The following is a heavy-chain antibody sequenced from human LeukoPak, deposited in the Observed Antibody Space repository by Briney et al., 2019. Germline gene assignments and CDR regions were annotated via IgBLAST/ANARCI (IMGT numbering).Heavy chain of an antibody. Sequence: GESLKISCKASGYSFSNYWIGWVRQMPGKGLEWMGLIYPGDSDTRYSPSFQGQVTISADKSISTAYLQWNSLRASDTAMYYCARHAQGCSSTSCYDHWGQGTLVTVSS. CDR3: ARHAQGCSSTSCYDH. D-gene: IGHD2-2*01. CDR1: GYSFSNYW. J-gene: IGHJ4*02. CDR2: IYPGDSDT. V-gene: IGHV5-51*01.